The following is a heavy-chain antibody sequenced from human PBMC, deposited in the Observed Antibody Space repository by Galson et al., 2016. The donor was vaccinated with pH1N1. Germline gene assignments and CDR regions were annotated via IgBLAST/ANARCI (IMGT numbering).Heavy chain of an antibody. Sequence: SLRLSCAASTLTFSRYGMNWVRQAPGKGLEWISYISSSSTRIFYAESVKGRFTISRDNAKNSLYLQMNSLRAEDTAVYYCVRDDYESWSGYDAFDIWGQGTMVTVSS. CDR1: TLTFSRYG. CDR2: ISSSSTRI. J-gene: IGHJ3*02. V-gene: IGHV3-48*04. D-gene: IGHD3-3*01. CDR3: VRDDYESWSGYDAFDI.